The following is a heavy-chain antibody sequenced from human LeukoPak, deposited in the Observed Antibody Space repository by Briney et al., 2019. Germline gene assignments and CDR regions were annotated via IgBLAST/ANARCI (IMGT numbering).Heavy chain of an antibody. CDR1: GFTFSNAW. Sequence: PGGSLRLSCAASGFTFSNAWMTWVRQAPGKGLEWVGRIKRETEAGSTDSASPLKGRFTISRDDSKNTVYLQMNSLKTEDTAVYYCTTGGDGTFHSWGQGTLVTVSS. CDR2: IKRETEAGST. J-gene: IGHJ4*02. V-gene: IGHV3-15*05. D-gene: IGHD3-16*01. CDR3: TTGGDGTFHS.